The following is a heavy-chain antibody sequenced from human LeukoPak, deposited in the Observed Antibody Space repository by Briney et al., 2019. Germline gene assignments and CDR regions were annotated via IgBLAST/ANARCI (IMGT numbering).Heavy chain of an antibody. CDR3: ARDDTYYYDSSGYYYSPTGAFDI. V-gene: IGHV1-18*01. CDR2: IDAFNGDI. J-gene: IGHJ3*02. Sequence: ASVKVSCKGSGYTFSNYGISWVRQAPGQGLEWMGWIDAFNGDINYGKKFQGRVTMTTDTSTSTAYMELRSLRSDDTAVYYCARDDTYYYDSSGYYYSPTGAFDIWGQGTMVTVSS. CDR1: GYTFSNYG. D-gene: IGHD3-22*01.